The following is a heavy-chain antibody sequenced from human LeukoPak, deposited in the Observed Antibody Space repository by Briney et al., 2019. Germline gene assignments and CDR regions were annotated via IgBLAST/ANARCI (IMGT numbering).Heavy chain of an antibody. V-gene: IGHV3-7*01. J-gene: IGHJ4*02. CDR1: GFTFSSYW. Sequence: GGSLRLSCAASGFTFSSYWMSWVRQAPGKGLEWVANIKQDGSEKYYVDSVKGRFTISRDNSKNTLYLQMNSLRAEDTAVYYCAGGYCSSTSCYRLDYWGQGTLVTVSS. D-gene: IGHD2-2*01. CDR2: IKQDGSEK. CDR3: AGGYCSSTSCYRLDY.